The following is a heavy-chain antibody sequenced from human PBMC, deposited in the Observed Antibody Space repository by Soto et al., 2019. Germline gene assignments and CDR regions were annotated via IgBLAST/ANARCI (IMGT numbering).Heavy chain of an antibody. CDR2: ISYDGSNK. J-gene: IGHJ6*02. V-gene: IGHV3-30*18. Sequence: GGSLRLSCAASGFTFSSYGVHWVRQAPGKGLEWVAVISYDGSNKYYADSVKGRFTISRDNSKNTLYLQMNSLRAEDTAVYYCAKEIALAGMGPFYYYYYGMDVWGQGTTVTVSS. D-gene: IGHD6-19*01. CDR3: AKEIALAGMGPFYYYYYGMDV. CDR1: GFTFSSYG.